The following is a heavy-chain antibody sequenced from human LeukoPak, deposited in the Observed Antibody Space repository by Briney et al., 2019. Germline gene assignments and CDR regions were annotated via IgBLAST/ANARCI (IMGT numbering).Heavy chain of an antibody. CDR2: ISGSGGST. V-gene: IGHV3-23*01. CDR1: GFTFSSYA. D-gene: IGHD3-10*01. J-gene: IGHJ5*02. Sequence: PGGSLRLSCAASGFTFSSYAMSWVRQAPGKGLEWVSAISGSGGSTYYADSVKGRFTISRDNAKNSLYLQMNSLRAEDTAVYYCAKDPHPMVRGVRTRSNWFDPWGQGTLVTVSS. CDR3: AKDPHPMVRGVRTRSNWFDP.